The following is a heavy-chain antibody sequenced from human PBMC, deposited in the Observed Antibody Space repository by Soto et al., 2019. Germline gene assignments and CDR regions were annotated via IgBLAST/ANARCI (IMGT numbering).Heavy chain of an antibody. CDR1: GFTFSSYS. CDR2: ISSSSSYI. J-gene: IGHJ4*02. V-gene: IGHV3-21*01. CDR3: AREAAVAGKGGYFDY. D-gene: IGHD6-19*01. Sequence: GGSLRLSCAASGFTFSSYSMNWVRQAPGKGLEWVSSISSSSSYIYYADSVKGRCTISRDNAKNSLYLQMNSLRAEDTAVYYCAREAAVAGKGGYFDYWGQGTLVTVSS.